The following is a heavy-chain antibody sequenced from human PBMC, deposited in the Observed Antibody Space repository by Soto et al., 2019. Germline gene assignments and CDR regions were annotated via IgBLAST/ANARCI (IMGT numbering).Heavy chain of an antibody. CDR1: GGIFSTYA. D-gene: IGHD3-10*01. J-gene: IGHJ4*02. CDR3: ARDRDDYGSGNYYNRIDF. CDR2: IIPIFGTP. V-gene: IGHV1-69*01. Sequence: QVQLVQSGAEVQKPGSSVKVSCKASGGIFSTYAISWLRRAPGQGLEWMGGIIPIFGTPNYAQRFQGRVTITADESTGTASMELSRLRSEDTAVYYCARDRDDYGSGNYYNRIDFWGQGTLVTVSS.